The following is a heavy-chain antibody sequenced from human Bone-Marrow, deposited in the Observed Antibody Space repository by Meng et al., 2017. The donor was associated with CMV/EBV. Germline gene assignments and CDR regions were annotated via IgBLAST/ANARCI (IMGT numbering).Heavy chain of an antibody. V-gene: IGHV1-18*01. CDR3: ARDTEMAQALPIDY. D-gene: IGHD5-24*01. CDR1: GYTFTSYG. J-gene: IGHJ4*02. CDR2: ISAYNGNT. Sequence: ASVKVSCKASGYTFTSYGISWVRQAPGQGLEWMGWISAYNGNTNYAQKLQGRVTMTTDTSTSTAYMELRSLRSDDTAVYYCARDTEMAQALPIDYWGQGTLVTVSS.